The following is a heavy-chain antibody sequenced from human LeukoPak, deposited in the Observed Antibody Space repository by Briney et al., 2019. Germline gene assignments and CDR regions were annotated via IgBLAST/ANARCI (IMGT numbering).Heavy chain of an antibody. D-gene: IGHD1/OR15-1a*01. CDR1: GFTYDDYA. CDR2: INWNSDSI. Sequence: PGRSLRLSCAASGFTYDDYAMHWVRQAPGKGLEWVSGINWNSDSIGYADSVKGRCTISRDNAKNSLYLQMNSLRAEDTAFYYCAKDNNNDGYGIAAFDIWGQGTMVTVSS. J-gene: IGHJ3*02. V-gene: IGHV3-9*01. CDR3: AKDNNNDGYGIAAFDI.